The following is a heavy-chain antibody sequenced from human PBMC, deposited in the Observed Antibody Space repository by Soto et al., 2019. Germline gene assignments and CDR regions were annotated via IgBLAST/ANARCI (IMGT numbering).Heavy chain of an antibody. CDR2: INHSGST. V-gene: IGHV4-34*01. D-gene: IGHD3-22*01. CDR3: ARAPEYYYDSSGYYDFDC. CDR1: GGSFSGYY. Sequence: PSETLSLTCAVYGGSFSGYYWSWIRQPPGKGLEWIGEINHSGSTNYNPSLKSRVTISVDTSKNQFSLKLSSVTAADTAVYYCARAPEYYYDSSGYYDFDCWGQGTLVTVSS. J-gene: IGHJ4*02.